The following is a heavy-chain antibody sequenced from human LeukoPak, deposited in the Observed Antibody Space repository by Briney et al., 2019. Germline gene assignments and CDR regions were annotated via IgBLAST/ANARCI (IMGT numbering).Heavy chain of an antibody. CDR1: GGSISSSSYY. CDR2: IYYSGST. J-gene: IGHJ6*03. V-gene: IGHV4-39*07. Sequence: SGTLSLTCTVSGGSISSSSYYWGWIRQPPGKGLEWIGSIYYSGSTYYNPSLKSRVTISVDTSKNQFSLKLSSVTAADTAVYYCATRATFRYYYYYMDVWGKGTTVSVSS. CDR3: ATRATFRYYYYYMDV. D-gene: IGHD2/OR15-2a*01.